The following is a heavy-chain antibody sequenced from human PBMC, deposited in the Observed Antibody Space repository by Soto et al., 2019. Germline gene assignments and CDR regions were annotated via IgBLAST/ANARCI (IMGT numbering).Heavy chain of an antibody. J-gene: IGHJ6*02. Sequence: GGSLRLSCAASGFTFSSYGMHWVRQAPGKGLEWVAVIWYDGSNKYYADSVKGRFTISRDNSKNTLYLQVNSLRAEDTAVYYCARGDRGYCSSTSCSNYYYYGMDVWGQGTTVTVSS. CDR1: GFTFSSYG. CDR2: IWYDGSNK. V-gene: IGHV3-33*01. CDR3: ARGDRGYCSSTSCSNYYYYGMDV. D-gene: IGHD2-2*01.